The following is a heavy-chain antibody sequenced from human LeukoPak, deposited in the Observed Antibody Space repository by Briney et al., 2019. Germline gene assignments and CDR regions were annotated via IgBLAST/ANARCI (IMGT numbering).Heavy chain of an antibody. V-gene: IGHV1-18*04. Sequence: ASVKVSCKASGYTFTSYGISWVRQAPGQGLVWMGWISAYNGNTNYAQKLQGRVTMTTDTSTSTAYMELRSLRSDDTAVYYCARDSAYSGYDLGFDYWGQGTLVTVSS. J-gene: IGHJ4*02. CDR1: GYTFTSYG. CDR2: ISAYNGNT. CDR3: ARDSAYSGYDLGFDY. D-gene: IGHD5-12*01.